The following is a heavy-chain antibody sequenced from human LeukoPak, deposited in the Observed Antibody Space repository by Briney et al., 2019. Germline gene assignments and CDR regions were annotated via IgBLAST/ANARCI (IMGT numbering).Heavy chain of an antibody. CDR1: GFTFDDYA. V-gene: IGHV3-9*01. D-gene: IGHD3-16*01. J-gene: IGHJ3*02. Sequence: GGSLRLSCEASGFTFDDYAMHWVRQAPGKGLEWVSGISWNSGNIGYADSVKGRFTISRDNAKNSLYLQMISLSAEDTALYCAKESPTLGAFDIWGQGTMVTVSS. CDR3: AKESPTLGAFDI. CDR2: ISWNSGNI.